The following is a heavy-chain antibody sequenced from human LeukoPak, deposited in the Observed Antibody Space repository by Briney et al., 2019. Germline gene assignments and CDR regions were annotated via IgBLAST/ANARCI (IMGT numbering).Heavy chain of an antibody. J-gene: IGHJ4*02. CDR2: INPNSGGT. CDR3: ARTGDGSFDY. Sequence: ASVKVSCKASGYTLTASYMHWVRQAPGQGLECMGWINPNSGGTNYAQKFQGKVTMTRDTSISTAYLELSNLSSDDTAVYYCARTGDGSFDYWGQGTLVTVSS. D-gene: IGHD2-15*01. CDR1: GYTLTASY. V-gene: IGHV1-2*02.